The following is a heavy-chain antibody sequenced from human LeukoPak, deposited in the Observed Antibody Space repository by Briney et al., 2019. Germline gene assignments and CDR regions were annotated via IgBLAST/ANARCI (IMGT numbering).Heavy chain of an antibody. D-gene: IGHD3-22*01. CDR3: ARGVDYYENSGTIDY. CDR2: IWYDGSNK. Sequence: PGRSLRLSCAPSGFTFSRHGMHWVRQAPGKGLEWVAIIWYDGSNKKYEDSVKGRFTISRDNSKNTLYLQMNSLRAEDTAVYYCARGVDYYENSGTIDYWGQGTLVTVSS. CDR1: GFTFSRHG. J-gene: IGHJ4*02. V-gene: IGHV3-33*08.